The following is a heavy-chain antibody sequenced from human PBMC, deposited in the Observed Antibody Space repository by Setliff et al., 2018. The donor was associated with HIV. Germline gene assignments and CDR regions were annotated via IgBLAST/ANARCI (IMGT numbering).Heavy chain of an antibody. Sequence: SETLSLTCAVSGYSISSGYYWGWIRQPPGKGLEWIGSIYHSGSTYYNPSLKSRATISVDTSKNQFSLKLSSVTAADTAVYYCARAAAGNTGPFDLWGQGSPVTVSS. D-gene: IGHD4-17*01. V-gene: IGHV4-38-2*01. CDR2: IYHSGST. CDR1: GYSISSGYY. J-gene: IGHJ4*02. CDR3: ARAAAGNTGPFDL.